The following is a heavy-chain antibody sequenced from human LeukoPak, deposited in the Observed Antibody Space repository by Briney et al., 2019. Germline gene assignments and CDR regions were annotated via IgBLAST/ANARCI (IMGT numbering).Heavy chain of an antibody. CDR1: GFTFSSYW. CDR2: IKQDGSEK. Sequence: GGSLRLSCAAFGFTFSSYWMSWVRQAPGKGLEWVANIKQDGSEKYYVDSVKGRFTISRDNAKNSLYLQMNSLRAEDTAVYYCARHSLIVGAPYYFDYWGQGTLVTVSS. D-gene: IGHD1-26*01. V-gene: IGHV3-7*01. CDR3: ARHSLIVGAPYYFDY. J-gene: IGHJ4*02.